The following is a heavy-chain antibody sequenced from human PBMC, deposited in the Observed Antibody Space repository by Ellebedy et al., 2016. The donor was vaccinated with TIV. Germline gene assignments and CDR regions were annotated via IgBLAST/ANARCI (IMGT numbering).Heavy chain of an antibody. CDR1: GYTFTGYY. D-gene: IGHD3-16*01. J-gene: IGHJ3*01. CDR2: INPSSGGT. Sequence: ASVKVSCKASGYTFTGYYLHWVRQAPGQGLEWTGWINPSSGGTNYAQKFQGWVTMTRDTSISTAYMELSRLKSDDTAVYYCARDLLAAWGALDFWGQGSMVTVSS. CDR3: ARDLLAAWGALDF. V-gene: IGHV1-2*04.